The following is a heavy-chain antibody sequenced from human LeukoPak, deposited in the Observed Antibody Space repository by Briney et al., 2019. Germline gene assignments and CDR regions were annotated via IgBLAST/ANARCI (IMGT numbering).Heavy chain of an antibody. D-gene: IGHD3-22*01. J-gene: IGHJ4*02. CDR1: GGSISSSSYY. V-gene: IGHV4-39*02. CDR3: AREGVYYYDSSGYLDY. Sequence: PSETLSLTCTVSGGSISSSSYYWGWIRQPPGKGLEWIGSIYYSGSTYYNPSLKSRVTISVDTSKNQFSLKLSSVTAADTAVYYCAREGVYYYDSSGYLDYWGQGTLVTVSS. CDR2: IYYSGST.